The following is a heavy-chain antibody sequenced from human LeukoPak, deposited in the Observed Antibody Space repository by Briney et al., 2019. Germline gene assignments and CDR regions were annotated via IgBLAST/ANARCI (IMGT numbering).Heavy chain of an antibody. CDR3: AKDLVVGATYYYYYMDV. Sequence: PGGSLRLSCAASGFTFSSYWMSWVRQAPGKGLEGLANIKQDGSEKYYVDSVKGRFTISRDNAKNSLYLQMNSLRAEDTAVYYCAKDLVVGATYYYYYMDVWGKGTTVTISS. CDR2: IKQDGSEK. D-gene: IGHD1-26*01. CDR1: GFTFSSYW. J-gene: IGHJ6*03. V-gene: IGHV3-7*03.